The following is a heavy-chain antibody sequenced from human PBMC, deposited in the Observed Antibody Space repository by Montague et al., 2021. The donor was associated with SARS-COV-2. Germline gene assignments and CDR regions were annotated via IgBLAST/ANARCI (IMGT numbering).Heavy chain of an antibody. CDR2: IFHSGTI. D-gene: IGHD6-13*01. V-gene: IGHV4-4*02. CDR1: GDSFSTCTW. J-gene: IGHJ6*02. CDR3: ATLSRRTAAGTRDYVGLDV. Sequence: SETLSLTCSVSGDSFSTCTWCTLVRQTPEKRLEWIGEIFHSGTINYTPPLKRRASISVDKYNHQFSLMLSALIAADTAVYYWATLSRRTAAGTRDYVGLDVWGQGTLVVVSS.